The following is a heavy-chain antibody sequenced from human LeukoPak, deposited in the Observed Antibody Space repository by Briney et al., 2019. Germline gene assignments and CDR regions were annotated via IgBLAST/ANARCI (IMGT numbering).Heavy chain of an antibody. CDR3: ARAPGYYYDSSGYYVWYAFDI. Sequence: PSETLSLTCTVSGGSISSYYWSWIRQPPGKGLEWIGYIYYSGSTNYNPSLKSRVTISVDTSKNQFSLKLSSVTAADTAVYYCARAPGYYYDSSGYYVWYAFDIWGQGTMVTVSS. V-gene: IGHV4-59*01. J-gene: IGHJ3*02. D-gene: IGHD3-22*01. CDR2: IYYSGST. CDR1: GGSISSYY.